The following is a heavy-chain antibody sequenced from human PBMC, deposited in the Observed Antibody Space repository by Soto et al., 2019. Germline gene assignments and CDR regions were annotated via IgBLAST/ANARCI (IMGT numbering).Heavy chain of an antibody. CDR3: AKSRSGYDRYFDY. CDR2: ISYDGSNK. V-gene: IGHV3-30-3*02. CDR1: GFTFSSYA. Sequence: PGGSLRLSCAASGFTFSSYAMHWVRQAPGKGLEWVAAISYDGSNKYYADSVKGRFTISRDNSKNTLYLQMNSLRAEDTAVYYCAKSRSGYDRYFDYWGQGTLVTVSS. D-gene: IGHD5-12*01. J-gene: IGHJ4*02.